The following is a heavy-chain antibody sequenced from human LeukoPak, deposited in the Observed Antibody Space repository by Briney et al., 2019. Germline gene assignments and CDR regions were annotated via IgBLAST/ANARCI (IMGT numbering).Heavy chain of an antibody. J-gene: IGHJ3*01. CDR2: INPNSGGT. D-gene: IGHD3-3*01. CDR3: ARDGGTIFGVVIIRVFDF. CDR1: GYTFTGYY. V-gene: IGHV1-2*02. Sequence: ASVKVSCKASGYTFTGYYMHWVPQAPGQGLEWMGWINPNSGGTNYAQKFQGRVTMTRDTSISTAYMELSRLRSDDTAVYYCARDGGTIFGVVIIRVFDFWGQGTMVTVSS.